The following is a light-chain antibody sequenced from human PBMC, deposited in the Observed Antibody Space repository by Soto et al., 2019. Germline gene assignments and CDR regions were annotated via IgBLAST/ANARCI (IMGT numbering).Light chain of an antibody. CDR1: NIGSKR. CDR2: DDS. CDR3: QVWNSSSDHVV. V-gene: IGLV3-21*02. Sequence: SYELTQPHSVSVAPGQTARITCGGNNIGSKRVHWYQQKPGQAPVLVVYDDSDRPSRIPERFSGSNSGNTATLTISRVEAVDEADYYCQVWNSSSDHVVFGGGTKVTVL. J-gene: IGLJ2*01.